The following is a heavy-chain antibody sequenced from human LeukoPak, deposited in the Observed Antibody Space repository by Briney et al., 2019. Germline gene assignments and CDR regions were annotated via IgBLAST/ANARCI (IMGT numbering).Heavy chain of an antibody. Sequence: PGRSLRLSCAASGFTFSSYGMHWVRQAPGKGLEWVAVISYDGSNKYYADSVKGRFTISRDNFKNTLYLQMNSLRAEDTAVYYCVQSYSSGQIDYWGQGTLVTVSS. J-gene: IGHJ4*02. CDR3: VQSYSSGQIDY. D-gene: IGHD6-19*01. CDR2: ISYDGSNK. V-gene: IGHV3-30*03. CDR1: GFTFSSYG.